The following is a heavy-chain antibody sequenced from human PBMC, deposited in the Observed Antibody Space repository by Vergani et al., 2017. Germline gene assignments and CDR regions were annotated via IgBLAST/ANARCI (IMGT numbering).Heavy chain of an antibody. J-gene: IGHJ6*03. CDR3: ARDDFWSGSGYMDV. CDR1: GGSISSGSYY. CDR2: IYTSGST. V-gene: IGHV4-61*02. D-gene: IGHD3-3*01. Sequence: QVQLQESGPGLVKPSQTLSLTCTVSGGSISSGSYYWSWIRQPAGKGLEWIGRIYTSGSTNYNPSLKSRVTISVDTSKNQFSLKLSSVTAADPAVYYCARDDFWSGSGYMDVWGKGTTVTVSS.